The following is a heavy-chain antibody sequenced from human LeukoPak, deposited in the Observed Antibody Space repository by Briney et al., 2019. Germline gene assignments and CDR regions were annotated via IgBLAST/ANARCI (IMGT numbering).Heavy chain of an antibody. V-gene: IGHV4-59*01. Sequence: PSETLSLTCTVSGGSISSYYWSWIRQSPGKGLEWIGNIHYSGSTNQNPSLKNRLTISVDTSKNQFSLKLSSVTAADTAVYYCARERGDYYYYYMDVWGKGTTVTVSS. CDR3: ARERGDYYYYYMDV. CDR1: GGSISSYY. J-gene: IGHJ6*03. CDR2: IHYSGST. D-gene: IGHD3-10*01.